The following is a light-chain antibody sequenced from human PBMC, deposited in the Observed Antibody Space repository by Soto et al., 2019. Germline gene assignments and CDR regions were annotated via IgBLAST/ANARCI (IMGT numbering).Light chain of an antibody. Sequence: DIPMTQSPSTLSASVGDRVTITCRAGQNIRTSLAWYQQKPGKAPNLLIYKASTLESGVPSRFSGSGSETEFSLTISSLQPDDFATYYCQQYNSYPWTCGQGTKVEIK. CDR3: QQYNSYPWT. CDR1: QNIRTS. CDR2: KAS. J-gene: IGKJ1*01. V-gene: IGKV1-5*03.